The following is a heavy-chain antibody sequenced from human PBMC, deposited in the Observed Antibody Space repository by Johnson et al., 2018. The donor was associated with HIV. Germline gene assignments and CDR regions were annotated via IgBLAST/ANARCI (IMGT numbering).Heavy chain of an antibody. CDR2: LSYAGTNE. D-gene: IGHD7-27*01. CDR3: ARGSGVGAFDI. J-gene: IGHJ3*02. V-gene: IGHV3-30*04. Sequence: QVQLVESGGGVVQPGRSLRLSCAASGFSFNSYAMHWVRQAPGKGLEWVAVLSYAGTNEYYADSVKGRFTISRDNSKNTLYLQMSSLRVEDTAVYYCARGSGVGAFDIWGQGTMVTVPS. CDR1: GFSFNSYA.